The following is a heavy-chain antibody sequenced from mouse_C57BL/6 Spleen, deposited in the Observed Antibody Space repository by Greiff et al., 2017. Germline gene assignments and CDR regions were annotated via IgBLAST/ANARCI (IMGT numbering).Heavy chain of an antibody. V-gene: IGHV1-80*01. D-gene: IGHD1-1*01. Sequence: QVQLQQSGAELVKPGASVKISCKASGYAFSSYWMNWVKQRPGKGLEWIGQIYPGDGDTNYNGKFKGKATLTADKSSSTAYMQLSSLTSEDSAVYFCARPITTVGGYYFDDWGKGTTLTVAS. CDR3: ARPITTVGGYYFDD. CDR2: IYPGDGDT. J-gene: IGHJ2*01. CDR1: GYAFSSYW.